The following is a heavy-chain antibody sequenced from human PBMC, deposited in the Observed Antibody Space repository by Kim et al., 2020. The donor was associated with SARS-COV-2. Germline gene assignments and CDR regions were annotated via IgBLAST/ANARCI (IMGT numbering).Heavy chain of an antibody. V-gene: IGHV3-74*01. CDR3: ARDLSGSDDL. CDR2: SNEDGSIT. CDR1: GFTFSNYW. D-gene: IGHD5-12*01. J-gene: IGHJ5*02. Sequence: GGSLRLSCAASGFTFSNYWMHWVRQVQGEGLVWVSRSNEDGSITNYADSVRGRFTISRDNARSTLYLQMNSLGAEDTALYYCARDLSGSDDLWGQGTLVTVSS.